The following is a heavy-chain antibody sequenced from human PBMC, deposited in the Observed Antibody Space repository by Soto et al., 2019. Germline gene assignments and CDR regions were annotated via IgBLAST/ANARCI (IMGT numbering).Heavy chain of an antibody. J-gene: IGHJ6*03. Sequence: GGSLRLSCTASGFTFGDYAMSWFRQAPGKGLEWVGFIRSKAYGGTTEYAASVKGRFTISRDDSKSIAYLQMNSLKTEDTAVYYCTRDHVLRYFDWLLSTPNYYYYYYMDVWGKGTTVTVSS. CDR1: GFTFGDYA. CDR2: IRSKAYGGTT. CDR3: TRDHVLRYFDWLLSTPNYYYYYYMDV. D-gene: IGHD3-9*01. V-gene: IGHV3-49*03.